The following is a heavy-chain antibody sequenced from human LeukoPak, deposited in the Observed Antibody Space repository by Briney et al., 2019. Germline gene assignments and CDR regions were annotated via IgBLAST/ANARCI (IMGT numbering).Heavy chain of an antibody. D-gene: IGHD3-22*01. CDR1: GYTLTELS. V-gene: IGHV1-24*01. CDR2: FDPEDGET. Sequence: ASVKVSCKVSGYTLTELSMHWVRQAPGKGLEWMGGFDPEDGETIYAQKFQGRVTMTGDTSTDTAYMELSSLRSEDTAVYYCATAPYDSSENWFDPWGQGTLVTVSS. J-gene: IGHJ5*02. CDR3: ATAPYDSSENWFDP.